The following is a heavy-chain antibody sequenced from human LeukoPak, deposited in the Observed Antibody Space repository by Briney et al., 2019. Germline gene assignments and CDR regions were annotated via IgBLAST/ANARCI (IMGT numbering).Heavy chain of an antibody. V-gene: IGHV3-7*01. CDR3: ARDGIAVAGTDGDY. CDR1: GFTFSSYW. D-gene: IGHD6-19*01. Sequence: GGSLRLSCAASGFTFSSYWMSWVRQAPGKGLEWVANIKQDGSEKYYVDSVKGRFTISRDNAKNSLYLQMNSLRAEDTAVYYCARDGIAVAGTDGDYWGQGTLVTVSS. J-gene: IGHJ4*02. CDR2: IKQDGSEK.